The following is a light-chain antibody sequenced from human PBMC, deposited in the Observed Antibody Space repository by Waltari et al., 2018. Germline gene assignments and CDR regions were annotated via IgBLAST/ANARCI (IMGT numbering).Light chain of an antibody. CDR3: CSYAGRYTFV. J-gene: IGLJ1*01. CDR2: DVG. CDR1: GSDVGGYIY. V-gene: IGLV2-11*01. Sequence: QSALTQPRSVSGSPGQSVTISCTGSGSDVGGYIYVSWYHHHPGRAPNVVIYDVGKRPSGVPDRFSGSQSGKTASLTISGLQAEDEGDYYCCSYAGRYTFVFGSGTRVTVL.